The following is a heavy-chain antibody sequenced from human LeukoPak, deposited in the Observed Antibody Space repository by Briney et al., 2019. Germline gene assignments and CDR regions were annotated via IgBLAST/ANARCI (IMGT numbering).Heavy chain of an antibody. D-gene: IGHD5-24*01. V-gene: IGHV4-39*02. CDR1: GGSISGSSYY. J-gene: IGHJ4*02. Sequence: KPSETLSLTCTVSGGSISGSSYYWGWIRQPPGKGLEWIGTIYYSGSTYYNSSLKSRATISVDTSKNQFSLRLNSVTAADTAVYYCARDGYNPIDYWGQGTLVSVSS. CDR2: IYYSGST. CDR3: ARDGYNPIDY.